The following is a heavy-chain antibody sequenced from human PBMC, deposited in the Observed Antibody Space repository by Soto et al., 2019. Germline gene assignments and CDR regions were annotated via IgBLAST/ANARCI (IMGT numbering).Heavy chain of an antibody. D-gene: IGHD5-12*01. CDR1: GYTFTSYG. CDR3: ARVQSGSDFAY. V-gene: IGHV1-18*01. Sequence: QVQLVQSGAEVKKPGASVKVSCKASGYTFTSYGINWVRQAPGQGLEWMGGISAYNGKTHYAPKLQCRITTTTDTATSTAYMDLRTLRSYHTVVYYCARVQSGSDFAYWGQGTLVTVSS. J-gene: IGHJ4*02. CDR2: ISAYNGKT.